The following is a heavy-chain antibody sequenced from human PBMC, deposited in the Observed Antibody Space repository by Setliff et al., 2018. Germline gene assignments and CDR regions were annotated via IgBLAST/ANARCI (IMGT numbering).Heavy chain of an antibody. CDR1: GFTFSDHY. V-gene: IGHV3-11*01. D-gene: IGHD3-22*01. Sequence: PGGSLRLSCAASGFTFSDHYMSWIRQVPGKGLQWVAYIDRSGSTIFYTDSVNGRFSISRDNAKNSLYLQMNRLRAEDTALYYCAKDRSRDYDDSSGYDHWGQGTLVTVSS. CDR2: IDRSGSTI. J-gene: IGHJ4*02. CDR3: AKDRSRDYDDSSGYDH.